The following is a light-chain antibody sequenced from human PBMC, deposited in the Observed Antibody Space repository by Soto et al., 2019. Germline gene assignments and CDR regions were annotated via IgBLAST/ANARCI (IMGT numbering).Light chain of an antibody. CDR3: QLSYSSPRS. Sequence: DIQMTQSPSSLSASVGDRVTITCRTSQSVSKYLNWYQQKSGKAPKLLIYAASTLQTGVPSMFSGSGSVTDFPLTISSLRPEDFASYYCQLSYSSPRSFGKGNKVDIQ. CDR2: AAS. CDR1: QSVSKY. J-gene: IGKJ1*01. V-gene: IGKV1-39*01.